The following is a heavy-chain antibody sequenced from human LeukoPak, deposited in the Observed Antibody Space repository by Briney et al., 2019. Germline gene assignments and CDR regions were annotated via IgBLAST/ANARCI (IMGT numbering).Heavy chain of an antibody. Sequence: GGSLRLSCAASGFTVNSNYMSWVRQAPGKGLEWVSYITTTSTHTNYADSVKGRFTISRDNAKNSLYLQMNSLRAEDTAVYYCARDRGIVRDSSGYYYDYWGQGTLVTVSS. D-gene: IGHD3-22*01. J-gene: IGHJ4*02. CDR1: GFTVNSNY. CDR2: ITTTSTHT. CDR3: ARDRGIVRDSSGYYYDY. V-gene: IGHV3-11*05.